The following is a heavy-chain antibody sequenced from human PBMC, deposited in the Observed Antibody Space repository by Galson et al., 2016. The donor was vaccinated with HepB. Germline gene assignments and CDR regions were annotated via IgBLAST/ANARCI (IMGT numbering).Heavy chain of an antibody. CDR3: LADTYDFDL. Sequence: SLRLSCAASGFTISNLWMNWVRQAPGKGLEWVANIQQDGSRENYVDSVKGRFTISRDNAKNLLFLQMNSLRVGDTAVYYCLADTYDFDLWGQGTMVSVSS. J-gene: IGHJ3*01. CDR2: IQQDGSRE. V-gene: IGHV3-7*01. CDR1: GFTISNLW. D-gene: IGHD2-15*01.